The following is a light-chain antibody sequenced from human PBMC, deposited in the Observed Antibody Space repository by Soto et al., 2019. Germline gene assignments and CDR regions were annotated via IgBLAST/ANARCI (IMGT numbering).Light chain of an antibody. V-gene: IGKV1-9*01. Sequence: DIQLTQSPSLLSASIGDRVTITCRASHDISTFLAWYQQKPGKAPKLLIYEASTLQSGVPSRFSGSGSGTEFTLTISGLLPEDFAAYHCQQLYTLPFTFGQGIRL. CDR2: EAS. CDR1: HDISTF. J-gene: IGKJ5*01. CDR3: QQLYTLPFT.